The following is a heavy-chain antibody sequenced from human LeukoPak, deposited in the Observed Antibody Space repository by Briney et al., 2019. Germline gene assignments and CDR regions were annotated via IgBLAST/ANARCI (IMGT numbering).Heavy chain of an antibody. Sequence: SETLSLTCTASGGSISGHYWSWIRQPPGKGLEWIGYIYYSGATNYNPSLKSRVTISVDTSKNQFSLKLSSVTAADTAVYYCARRTYYDYVWGSYPHGYFDYWGQGTLVTVSS. CDR1: GGSISGHY. CDR3: ARRTYYDYVWGSYPHGYFDY. V-gene: IGHV4-59*08. D-gene: IGHD3-16*02. J-gene: IGHJ4*02. CDR2: IYYSGAT.